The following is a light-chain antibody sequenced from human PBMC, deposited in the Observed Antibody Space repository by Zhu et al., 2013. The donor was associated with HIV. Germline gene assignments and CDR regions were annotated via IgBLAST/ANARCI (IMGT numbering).Light chain of an antibody. CDR3: HQYGSSPT. V-gene: IGKV3-20*01. Sequence: EVVLTQSPGTLSLSPGEGATLSCRASQYVPSVYLAWYQQKPDQPPRLLIYGTSQRATGIPDRFSGSGSGPDFTLTISRLEPEDLAVYFCHQYGSSPTFGQGTKLEIK. CDR1: QYVPSVY. J-gene: IGKJ2*01. CDR2: GTS.